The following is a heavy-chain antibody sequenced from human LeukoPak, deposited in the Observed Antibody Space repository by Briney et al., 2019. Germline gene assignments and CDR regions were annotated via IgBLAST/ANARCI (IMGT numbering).Heavy chain of an antibody. CDR2: IIPVFGTA. CDR3: ARDPGSLYGMDV. D-gene: IGHD3-10*01. V-gene: IGHV1-69*13. CDR1: GGTFSSYA. J-gene: IGHJ6*02. Sequence: SVKVSCKASGGTFSSYAISWVRQAPGQGLEWMGGIIPVFGTANYAQKFQGRVTITADESTSTAYMELSSLRSEDTAVYYCARDPGSLYGMDVWGQGTTVTVSS.